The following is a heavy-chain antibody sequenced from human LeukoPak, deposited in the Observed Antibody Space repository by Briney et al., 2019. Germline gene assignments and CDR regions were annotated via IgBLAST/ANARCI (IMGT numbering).Heavy chain of an antibody. CDR1: RYTFTGYY. CDR3: ARGAVAGFDFDI. V-gene: IGHV1-2*06. D-gene: IGHD6-19*01. Sequence: ASVKVTCKASRYTFTGYYMHWVRQAPGQGLEWMGRINPDSGGTNYAQKFQGRVTMTRDTSSNTAYMELSRLRSDDTAVYYCARGAVAGFDFDIWGQGTMVTISA. CDR2: INPDSGGT. J-gene: IGHJ3*02.